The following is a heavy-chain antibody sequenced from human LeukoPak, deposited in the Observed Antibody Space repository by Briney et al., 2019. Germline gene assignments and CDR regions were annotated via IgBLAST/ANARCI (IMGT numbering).Heavy chain of an antibody. V-gene: IGHV3-23*01. CDR2: ISGSGGST. CDR1: GFTFNTYA. J-gene: IGHJ5*01. CDR3: AKSMTTLNWFDS. D-gene: IGHD4-17*01. Sequence: PGGSLRLSCAASGFTFNTYAMTWVRQAPGKGLEWVSGISGSGGSTYYADSVKGRFIISRDNSKNTLYLQMDSLRAEDTALYYCAKSMTTLNWFDSWGQGNLVTVSS.